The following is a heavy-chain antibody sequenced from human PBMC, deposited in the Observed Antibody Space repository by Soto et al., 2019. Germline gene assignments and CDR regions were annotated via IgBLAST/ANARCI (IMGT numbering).Heavy chain of an antibody. CDR2: INAGTGNT. CDR1: GYTFTNYV. CDR3: ARGRASWYWDF. V-gene: IGHV1-3*01. Sequence: ASVKVSCKTFGYTFTNYVIHWVRQAPGQGLEWMWWINAGTGNTKYSQKLQDRLTISRDTSAATAYLELSRLASEDTAVYYCARGRASWYWDFWGHGTLVTVSS. J-gene: IGHJ4*01. D-gene: IGHD2-8*02.